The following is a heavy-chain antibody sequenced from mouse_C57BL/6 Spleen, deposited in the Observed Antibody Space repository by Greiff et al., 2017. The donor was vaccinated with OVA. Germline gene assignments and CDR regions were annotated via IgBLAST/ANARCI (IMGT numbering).Heavy chain of an antibody. V-gene: IGHV1-42*01. D-gene: IGHD2-3*01. Sequence: EVQLQQSGPELVKPGASVKISCKASGYSFTGYYMNWVKQSPEKSLEWIGEINPSTGGTTYNQKFKAKATLTVDKSSSTAYMQLKSLTSEDSAVYYGARSLDGYTYYFDYWGQGTTLTVSS. CDR2: INPSTGGT. CDR3: ARSLDGYTYYFDY. J-gene: IGHJ2*01. CDR1: GYSFTGYY.